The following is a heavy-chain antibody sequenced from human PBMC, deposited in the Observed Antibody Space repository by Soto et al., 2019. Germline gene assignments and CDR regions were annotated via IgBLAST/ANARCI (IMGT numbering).Heavy chain of an antibody. V-gene: IGHV1-69*01. D-gene: IGHD3-16*01. J-gene: IGHJ4*02. CDR1: GGTFSTFG. CDR3: ARTAPMDAGDKYYYDF. Sequence: QVQLVQSGAVVKKTGSSVKVSCKTSGGTFSTFGISWVRQAPGQGLEWMGGIIPFFGTAEYSQKFEDRITITADESTNTVYMDLRSLTSEDTAIYYCARTAPMDAGDKYYYDFWGQGALVTVSS. CDR2: IIPFFGTA.